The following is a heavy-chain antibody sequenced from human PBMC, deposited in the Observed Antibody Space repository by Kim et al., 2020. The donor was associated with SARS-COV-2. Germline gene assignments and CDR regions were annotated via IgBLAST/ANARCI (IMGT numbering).Heavy chain of an antibody. D-gene: IGHD3-3*01. Sequence: GGSLRLSCTTSGFTFSTSWMSWVRQAPGKGLEWLAHISPDGSEKSFVDSVKGRFTISRDSAKNSLFLQMNSLRVEDTAVYYCARDWSWGIDHGGRGTLV. V-gene: IGHV3-7*01. J-gene: IGHJ4*02. CDR3: ARDWSWGIDH. CDR2: ISPDGSEK. CDR1: GFTFSTSW.